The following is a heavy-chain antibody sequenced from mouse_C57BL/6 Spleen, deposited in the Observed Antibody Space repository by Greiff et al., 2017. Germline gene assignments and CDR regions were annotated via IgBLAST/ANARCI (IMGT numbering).Heavy chain of an antibody. CDR3: ARVRDYDGVFAY. D-gene: IGHD2-4*01. CDR1: GFTFSSYA. Sequence: EVKLVESGGGLVKPGGSLKLSCAASGFTFSSYAMSWVRPTPEKRLEWVATISDGGSYTYYPDNVKGRFTISRDNAKNNLDLQMSHLKSEDTAMYYCARVRDYDGVFAYWGQGTLVTVSA. CDR2: ISDGGSYT. V-gene: IGHV5-4*03. J-gene: IGHJ3*01.